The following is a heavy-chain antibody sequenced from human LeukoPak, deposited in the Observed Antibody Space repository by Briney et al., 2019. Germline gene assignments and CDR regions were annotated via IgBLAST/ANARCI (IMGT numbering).Heavy chain of an antibody. J-gene: IGHJ4*02. Sequence: SETLSLTCAVYGGSFSDYFWTWIRQPPGKGLEWIGEITHSGITNYNPSLKSRVTISVDTSKNQLSLKLNSVTAADTAVYYCARGYGGYFDYWGQGTLVTVSS. CDR3: ARGYGGYFDY. CDR2: ITHSGIT. CDR1: GGSFSDYF. V-gene: IGHV4-34*01. D-gene: IGHD3-10*01.